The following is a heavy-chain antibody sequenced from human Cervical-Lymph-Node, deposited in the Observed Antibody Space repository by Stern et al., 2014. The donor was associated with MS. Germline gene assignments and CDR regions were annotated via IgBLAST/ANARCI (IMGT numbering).Heavy chain of an antibody. CDR1: GDTFINFG. Sequence: VQLVESGADVKKPGSSVKVSCTASGDTFINFGISWVRQAPGQGLEWMGGFIPLFGTTEYAQKFQGRVTISADESATTVYMELSGLRSEDTAVYYCARDNDDNGRDVWGQGPRSPSP. CDR2: FIPLFGTT. V-gene: IGHV1-69*01. J-gene: IGHJ6*02. CDR3: ARDNDDNGRDV. D-gene: IGHD1-1*01.